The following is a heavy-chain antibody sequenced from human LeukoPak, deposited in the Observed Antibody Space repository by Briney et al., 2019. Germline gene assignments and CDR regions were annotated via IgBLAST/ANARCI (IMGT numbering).Heavy chain of an antibody. CDR2: IIPILGIA. CDR3: ARVGATDYYYGMDV. J-gene: IGHJ6*02. V-gene: IGHV1-69*04. CDR1: GGTFSSYA. D-gene: IGHD1-26*01. Sequence: SVKVSCKASGGTFSSYAISWVRQAPGQGLEWMGRIIPILGIANYAQKFQGRVTITADKSTSAAYMELSSLRSEDTAVYYCARVGATDYYYGMDVWGQGTTVTVSS.